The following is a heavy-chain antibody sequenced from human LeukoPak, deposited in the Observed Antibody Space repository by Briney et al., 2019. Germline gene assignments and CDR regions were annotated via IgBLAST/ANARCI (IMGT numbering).Heavy chain of an antibody. Sequence: GGSLRLSCAASGFTFNNYGMSWVRQAPGKGLEWVSTISGSGGSTYYADSVKGRFTISRDNSKNTLYLQMNSLRAEDTAVYNCAKGDFYGSGRDYYYYMDVWGKGTTVTISS. D-gene: IGHD3-10*01. J-gene: IGHJ6*03. CDR2: ISGSGGST. CDR1: GFTFNNYG. CDR3: AKGDFYGSGRDYYYYMDV. V-gene: IGHV3-23*01.